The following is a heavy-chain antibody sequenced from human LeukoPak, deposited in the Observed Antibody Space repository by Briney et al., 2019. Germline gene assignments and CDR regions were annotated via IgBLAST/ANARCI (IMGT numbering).Heavy chain of an antibody. CDR2: ISTTSTYI. CDR1: GFAFSSYN. D-gene: IGHD2-2*01. CDR3: ARAGTCSSTSCDGGIEY. V-gene: IGHV3-21*06. Sequence: PGVSLRPSCAASGFAFSSYNMKWVRQAPGKGLEWVSFISTTSTYIYYADSVKGRFTVSRDNSKNLLYLQMDSLRVEDTAVYYCARAGTCSSTSCDGGIEYWGQGTLVTVSS. J-gene: IGHJ4*02.